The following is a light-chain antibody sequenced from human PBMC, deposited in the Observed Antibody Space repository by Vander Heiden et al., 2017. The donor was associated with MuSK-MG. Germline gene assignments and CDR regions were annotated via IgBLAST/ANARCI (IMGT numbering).Light chain of an antibody. Sequence: DIQMTKSPSCLSASVGDSVTITCRASQSISSYLNWYQQTPGKAPKLLIYAASSLQSGVPSRFSGSGSGTDFTLTISRLQPEDFATYYCQQRDSTPITFGRGTKVDIK. J-gene: IGKJ4*01. CDR3: QQRDSTPIT. V-gene: IGKV1-39*01. CDR1: QSISSY. CDR2: AAS.